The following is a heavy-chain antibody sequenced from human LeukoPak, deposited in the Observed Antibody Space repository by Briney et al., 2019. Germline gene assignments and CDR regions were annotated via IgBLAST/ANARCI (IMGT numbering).Heavy chain of an antibody. CDR3: ARDEDGMDV. CDR2: INPKSGGT. V-gene: IGHV1-2*02. J-gene: IGHJ6*02. CDR1: GYSFTGYY. Sequence: GASVKVSCKASGYSFTGYYMHWVRQAPGQGLERMGWINPKSGGTNYAQKFQGRVIMTRDTSISTAYMELSRLRSDDTAMYYCARDEDGMDVWSQRTTVTVSS.